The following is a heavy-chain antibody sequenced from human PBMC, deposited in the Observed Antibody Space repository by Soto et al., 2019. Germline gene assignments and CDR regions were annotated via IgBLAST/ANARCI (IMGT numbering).Heavy chain of an antibody. D-gene: IGHD4-17*01. CDR3: ARPANTVADHFDL. CDR1: GYTFTIYW. CDR2: IYPSDSDT. V-gene: IGHV5-51*01. J-gene: IGHJ4*02. Sequence: GESLKISCQVSGYTFTIYWIGWVRQMPGKGLEWMGIIYPSDSDTRYSPSFQGQVTISADQSINTAYLQWDSLKASDTAIYYCARPANTVADHFDLWGPGTPRTVSS.